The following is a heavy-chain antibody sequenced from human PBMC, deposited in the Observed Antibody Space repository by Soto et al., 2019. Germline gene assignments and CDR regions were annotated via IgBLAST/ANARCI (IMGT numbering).Heavy chain of an antibody. CDR2: INHSGST. D-gene: IGHD3-3*01. J-gene: IGHJ6*02. CDR1: GGSFSNYY. CDR3: AREGRFLEEAEGYYYYYGMDV. Sequence: SETLSLTCAVYGGSFSNYYWSWIRQPPGKGLEWIGEINHSGSTNYNPSLKSRVTISIDTSKNQFSLKVRSVTAADTAVYYCAREGRFLEEAEGYYYYYGMDVWGQGTTVTVSS. V-gene: IGHV4-34*01.